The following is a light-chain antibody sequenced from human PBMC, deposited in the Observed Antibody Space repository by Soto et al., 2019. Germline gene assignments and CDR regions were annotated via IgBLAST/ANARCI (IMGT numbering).Light chain of an antibody. Sequence: NFMLTQPHSVSESPGKTATISCTRSSGSIADNCVQWYQQRPGSAPTIVIFEDNRRPSGVPDRFSGSIDRSSNSASLTISGLKTEDEADYYCQSYDDSNVVFGGGTKLTVL. CDR3: QSYDDSNVV. CDR2: EDN. J-gene: IGLJ3*02. V-gene: IGLV6-57*04. CDR1: SGSIADNC.